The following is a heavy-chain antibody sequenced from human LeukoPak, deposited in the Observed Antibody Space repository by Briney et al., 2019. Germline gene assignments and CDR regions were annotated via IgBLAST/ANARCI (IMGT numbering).Heavy chain of an antibody. D-gene: IGHD6-19*01. CDR1: GYTFTSYY. CDR3: ARGGGAVTGTGAFDY. Sequence: ASVKVSCKASGYTFTSYYMHWVRQAPGQGLEWMGIINPSGGSTSYAQKFQGRVTMTRDTSTSTVYMELSSLRSEDTAVYYCARGGGAVTGTGAFDYWGQGTLVTVSS. J-gene: IGHJ4*02. CDR2: INPSGGST. V-gene: IGHV1-46*01.